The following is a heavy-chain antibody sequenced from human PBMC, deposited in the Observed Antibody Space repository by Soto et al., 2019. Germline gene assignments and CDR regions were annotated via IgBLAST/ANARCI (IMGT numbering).Heavy chain of an antibody. CDR2: IVVGSGNT. CDR3: ARGLYSSTRIYGMDV. D-gene: IGHD6-13*01. V-gene: IGHV1-58*01. J-gene: IGHJ6*02. Sequence: APVKVSCKASGFTFTSSAVQWVRQARGQRLEWIGWIVVGSGNTNYAQKFQERVTITRDMSTSTAYMELSRLRSDDTAVYYCARGLYSSTRIYGMDVWGQGTTVTVPS. CDR1: GFTFTSSA.